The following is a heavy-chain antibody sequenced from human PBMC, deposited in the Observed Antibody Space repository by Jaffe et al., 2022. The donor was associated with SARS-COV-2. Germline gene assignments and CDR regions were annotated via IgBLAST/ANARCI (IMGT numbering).Heavy chain of an antibody. J-gene: IGHJ4*02. Sequence: EVQLLESGGGLEQPGGSLRLSCAASGFIFSSYAMSWVRQAPGKGLEWVSSISVSGGSAYYADSVKGRFTISRDNSQNTLLLQMNSLGTEDTAMYFCAKVSGDFVVGPAALGRKRVLTSHFDYWGQGTLVTVSS. CDR3: AKVSGDFVVGPAALGRKRVLTSHFDY. CDR2: ISVSGGSA. V-gene: IGHV3-23*01. D-gene: IGHD2-2*01. CDR1: GFIFSSYA.